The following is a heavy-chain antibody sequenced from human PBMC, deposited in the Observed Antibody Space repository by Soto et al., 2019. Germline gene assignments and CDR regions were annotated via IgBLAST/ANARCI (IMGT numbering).Heavy chain of an antibody. D-gene: IGHD3-10*01. J-gene: IGHJ4*02. V-gene: IGHV4-38-2*01. Sequence: SETLSLTCDVSVEPMTGGYYWGWIRQSPGKGLEWIGSIYYGGTTYYNPSLRSRLAISIDTSKNTLYLQMSTLRAEDSAIYFCVRGSKDSYPGSRIFDFWGRGTLVTVSS. CDR2: IYYGGTT. CDR1: VEPMTGGYY. CDR3: VRGSKDSYPGSRIFDF.